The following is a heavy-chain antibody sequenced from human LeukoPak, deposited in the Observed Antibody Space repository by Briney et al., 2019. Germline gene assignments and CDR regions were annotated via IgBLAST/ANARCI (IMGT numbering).Heavy chain of an antibody. CDR1: GFTFSSYW. J-gene: IGHJ4*02. CDR2: IKQDGSEK. CDR3: ARDPRTSRGYFDY. V-gene: IGHV3-7*01. Sequence: PGGSLRLSCAASGFTFSSYWMSWVRQAPGKGLEWVANIKQDGSEKYYVDSVKGRFTISRDNAKNSLYLQMNSLRAEDTAVYYCARDPRTSRGYFDYWGQGTLVTVSS. D-gene: IGHD3-16*01.